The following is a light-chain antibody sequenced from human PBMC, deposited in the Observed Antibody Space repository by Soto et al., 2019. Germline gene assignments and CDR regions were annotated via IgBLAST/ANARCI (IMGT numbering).Light chain of an antibody. CDR1: SGSVSPENY. Sequence: QTVVTQEPSLSVSPGGTVTLTCALTSGSVSPENYPSWYQQTPGQAPRTLIYRTNTRSSGVPDRFSGSILGDKAALTIAGAQTDDESDYYCVLFVSGAFSLFGGGTKLTVL. CDR3: VLFVSGAFSL. CDR2: RTN. J-gene: IGLJ3*02. V-gene: IGLV8-61*01.